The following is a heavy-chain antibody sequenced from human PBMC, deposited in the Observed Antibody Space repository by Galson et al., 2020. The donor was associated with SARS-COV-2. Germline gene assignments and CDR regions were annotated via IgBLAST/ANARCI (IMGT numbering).Heavy chain of an antibody. Sequence: GESLKISCKGSGYSFTSYWIGWVRQMPGKGLEWMGIIYPGDSDTRYSPSFQGQVTISADKSISTAYLQWSSLKASDTAMYYCARQRGGGYCSGGSSYETYYFDYWGQGTLVTVSS. CDR3: ARQRGGGYCSGGSSYETYYFDY. D-gene: IGHD2-15*01. CDR1: GYSFTSYW. V-gene: IGHV5-51*01. CDR2: IYPGDSDT. J-gene: IGHJ4*02.